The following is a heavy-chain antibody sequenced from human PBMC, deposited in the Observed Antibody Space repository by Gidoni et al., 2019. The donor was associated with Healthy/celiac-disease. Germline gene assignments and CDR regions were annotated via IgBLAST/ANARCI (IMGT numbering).Heavy chain of an antibody. CDR2: IIPIFGTA. CDR3: ARYTDYCGGDCYSPFDP. J-gene: IGHJ5*02. Sequence: QVQLVQSGAEVKKPGSSVKVSCKASGGPFSSYAISWVRQAPGQGLEWMGGIIPIFGTANYAQKFQGRVTITADESTSTAYMELSSLRSEDTAVYYCARYTDYCGGDCYSPFDPWGQGTLVTVSS. V-gene: IGHV1-69*01. D-gene: IGHD2-21*02. CDR1: GGPFSSYA.